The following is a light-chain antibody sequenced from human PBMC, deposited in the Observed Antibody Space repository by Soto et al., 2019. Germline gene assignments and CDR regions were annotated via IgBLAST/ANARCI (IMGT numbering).Light chain of an antibody. CDR3: QTWGTGYVV. CDR2: VNSGGSH. J-gene: IGLJ2*01. V-gene: IGLV4-69*01. CDR1: SGHSSYD. Sequence: QSVLTQSPSASASLGASVKLTCTLSSGHSSYDIAWHQQQPDKGPRFLMTVNSGGSHNKGDGSPDRFSGSSSGAERYLTISRLQSEDEADYYCQTWGTGYVVFGGGTKLTVL.